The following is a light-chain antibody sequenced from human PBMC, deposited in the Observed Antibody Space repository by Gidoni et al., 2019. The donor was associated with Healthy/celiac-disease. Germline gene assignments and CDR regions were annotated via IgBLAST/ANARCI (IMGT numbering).Light chain of an antibody. CDR2: EVT. J-gene: IGLJ1*01. CDR3: GAYAGSDPYV. Sequence: QSALTQPPSASGSLGQSVTISWYQHRPGQAPKHLIFEVTKRPSGVPDRFSGSKSGDTASLTVSGHQAEDEGIYYCGAYAGSDPYVFGTGTKVTV. V-gene: IGLV2-8*01.